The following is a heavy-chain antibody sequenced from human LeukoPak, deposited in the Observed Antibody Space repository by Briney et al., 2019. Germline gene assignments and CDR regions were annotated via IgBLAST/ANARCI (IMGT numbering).Heavy chain of an antibody. V-gene: IGHV4-34*01. Sequence: PSETLPLTCGVYGGSFSGYYWNWIRQPPGKGLEWIGEINHSGSTNYNPSLKSRVTISVDTSKNQFSLKLTSVTAADTALYYCAGYYTYGRDYWGQGTLVTVSS. CDR1: GGSFSGYY. D-gene: IGHD5-18*01. CDR2: INHSGST. J-gene: IGHJ4*02. CDR3: AGYYTYGRDY.